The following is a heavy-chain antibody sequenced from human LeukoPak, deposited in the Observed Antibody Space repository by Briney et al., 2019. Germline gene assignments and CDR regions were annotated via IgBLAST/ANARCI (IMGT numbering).Heavy chain of an antibody. Sequence: GGSLRLSCAASEFTFSSYSMNWVRQAPGKGREWVSYISSGGMGTIYYADSVKGRFTISRDNAKKSLYLQMNNLRAEDTAVYYCARNRFYSMDVWGQGATVTVSS. V-gene: IGHV3-48*04. CDR1: EFTFSSYS. CDR2: ISSGGMGTI. J-gene: IGHJ6*02. CDR3: ARNRFYSMDV. D-gene: IGHD2/OR15-2a*01.